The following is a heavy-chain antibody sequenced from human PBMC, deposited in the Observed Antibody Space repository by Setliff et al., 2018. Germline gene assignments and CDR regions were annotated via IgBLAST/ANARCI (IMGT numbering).Heavy chain of an antibody. CDR1: GYSFTNYW. CDR2: IYPGDPDT. D-gene: IGHD3-3*01. J-gene: IGHJ3*02. Sequence: RGESLKISCKGSGYSFTNYWIGWVRQMPGKGLEWMGIIYPGDPDTRYSPSFQGQVTISADKSISTAYLQWSSLKASDTAMYYCARQTIFGSDAFDIWGQGTMVTVSS. CDR3: ARQTIFGSDAFDI. V-gene: IGHV5-51*01.